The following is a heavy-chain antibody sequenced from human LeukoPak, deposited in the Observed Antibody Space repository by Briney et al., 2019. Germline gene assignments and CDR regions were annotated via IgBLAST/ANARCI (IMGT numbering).Heavy chain of an antibody. D-gene: IGHD1-14*01. CDR1: GYSISSGYY. CDR3: ARVYRYYYYYYYMGV. CDR2: IYHSGST. J-gene: IGHJ6*03. V-gene: IGHV4-38-2*02. Sequence: SETLSLTCTVSGYSISSGYYWGWIRQPPGKGLEWIGSIYHSGSTYYNPSLKSRVTISVDTSKNQFSLKLSSVTAADTAVYYCARVYRYYYYYYYMGVWGKGTTVTVSS.